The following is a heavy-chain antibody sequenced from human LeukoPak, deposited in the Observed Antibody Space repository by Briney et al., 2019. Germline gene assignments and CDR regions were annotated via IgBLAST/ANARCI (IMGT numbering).Heavy chain of an antibody. CDR3: ARDKLARDWFDP. J-gene: IGHJ5*02. CDR1: GYSFSEYG. CDR2: IDCANGNT. Sequence: ASVTVSFKASGYSFSEYGITWVRQAPGQGLEWMGWIDCANGNTYYEQRLQGRVTMTIDTSTNMAYMELRSLRSDDTAMYFCARDKLARDWFDPWGQGTLVTVSS. D-gene: IGHD3-3*02. V-gene: IGHV1-18*01.